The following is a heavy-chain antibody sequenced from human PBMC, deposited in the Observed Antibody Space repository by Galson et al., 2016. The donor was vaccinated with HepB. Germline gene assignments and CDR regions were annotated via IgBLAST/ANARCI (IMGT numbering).Heavy chain of an antibody. V-gene: IGHV3-74*01. CDR2: VGPDGSNT. Sequence: SLRLSCAASGFTFSGYWMHWVRQAPGEGLVWVSRVGPDGSNTDYADPVKGRFTISRDNAKSTLYLQMDSLRAEDTAVYYCATPAVPRIVHSYAMDVSGQGTAVTVSS. CDR1: GFTFSGYW. D-gene: IGHD2-2*01. J-gene: IGHJ6*02. CDR3: ATPAVPRIVHSYAMDV.